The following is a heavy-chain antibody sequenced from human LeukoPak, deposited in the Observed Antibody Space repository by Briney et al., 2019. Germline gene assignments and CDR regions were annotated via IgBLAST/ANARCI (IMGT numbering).Heavy chain of an antibody. V-gene: IGHV3-30*02. CDR2: IRYDGSNK. D-gene: IGHD3-3*01. CDR1: GFSFSSNG. CDR3: AKDPTSNYYDFWSGYYEDY. Sequence: PGGSLRLSCAASGFSFSSNGMHWVRQAPGKGLGWVAFIRYDGSNKYYADSVKGRFTMSRDNSKNTLYLQMNSLRAEDTAVYYCAKDPTSNYYDFWSGYYEDYWGQGTLVTVSS. J-gene: IGHJ4*02.